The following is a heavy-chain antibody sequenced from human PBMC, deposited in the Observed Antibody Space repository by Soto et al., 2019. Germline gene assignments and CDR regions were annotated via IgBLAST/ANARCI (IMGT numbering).Heavy chain of an antibody. J-gene: IGHJ5*01. D-gene: IGHD1-1*01. CDR2: ISGSGGTA. Sequence: EVQLLESGGGTVQPGGSLRLSCAASGFTFSSYAMHWVRRPPGKGLEWVSSISGSGGTAYYADSVKGRFSISRDSLENTLYLQMNSLRAEDTAVYYCAIGRGQNWNFDSWRQGTLVTVSP. CDR1: GFTFSSYA. CDR3: AIGRGQNWNFDS. V-gene: IGHV3-23*01.